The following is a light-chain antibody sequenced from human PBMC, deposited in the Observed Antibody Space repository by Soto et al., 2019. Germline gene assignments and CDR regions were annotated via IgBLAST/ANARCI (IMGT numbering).Light chain of an antibody. CDR3: QQRSNWPPYT. Sequence: EIVLTQSPATLSLSPGERATLSCRASESIRTFLAWYQQKPGQAPRLLIYGASNSATGIPARFSGSGSGADFSLTISSLEPEDFAVYYCQQRSNWPPYTCGQGTKLEIK. J-gene: IGKJ2*01. V-gene: IGKV3-11*01. CDR2: GAS. CDR1: ESIRTF.